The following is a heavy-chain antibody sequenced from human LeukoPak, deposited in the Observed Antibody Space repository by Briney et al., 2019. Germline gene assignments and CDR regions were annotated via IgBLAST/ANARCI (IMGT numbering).Heavy chain of an antibody. CDR2: INDSGRI. CDR1: GGSFSNYY. V-gene: IGHV4-34*01. CDR3: ARRWNYGRNYYTDV. Sequence: SETLSLTCAVYGGSFSNYYWSWIRQPPGKGLEWIGEINDSGRINYNPSLMSRVTISVDTSKNQFSLRSTSVTARDTAVYYCARRWNYGRNYYTDVWGKGATVSVSS. D-gene: IGHD1-7*01. J-gene: IGHJ6*03.